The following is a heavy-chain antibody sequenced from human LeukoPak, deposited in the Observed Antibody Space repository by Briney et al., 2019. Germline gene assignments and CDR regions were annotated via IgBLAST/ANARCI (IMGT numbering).Heavy chain of an antibody. J-gene: IGHJ5*02. CDR1: GFTFDDYA. D-gene: IGHD3-3*01. CDR2: ISGDGGST. V-gene: IGHV3-43*02. CDR3: AKDPGWSGWYKA. Sequence: GALRLSCAASGFTFDDYAMHWVRQAPGKGLEWVSLISGDGGSTYYADSVKGRFTISRDNSKNSLYLQMNSLRTEDTALYYCAKDPGWSGWYKAWGQGPLVTVCS.